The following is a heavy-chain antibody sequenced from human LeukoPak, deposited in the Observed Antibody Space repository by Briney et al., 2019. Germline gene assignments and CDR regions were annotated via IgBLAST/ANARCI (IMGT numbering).Heavy chain of an antibody. J-gene: IGHJ4*02. D-gene: IGHD5-12*01. CDR3: ARAEAIDY. Sequence: GASVKLSCKASGYTFTAYYMHWVRQAPGQGLEWMGWINPNSGGTKYAQKFQGRVTMTRDTSISTAYMELGTLRSDDTAVYYCARAEAIDYWGQGTLVTVSS. V-gene: IGHV1-2*02. CDR2: INPNSGGT. CDR1: GYTFTAYY.